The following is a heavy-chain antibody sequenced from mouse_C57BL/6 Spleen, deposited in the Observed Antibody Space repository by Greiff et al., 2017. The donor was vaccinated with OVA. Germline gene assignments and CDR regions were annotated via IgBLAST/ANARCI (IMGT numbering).Heavy chain of an antibody. CDR3: TRRHYYFDY. Sequence: QVQLQQSGAELVRPGASVTLSCKASGYTFTDYEMHWVKQTPVHGLEWIGAIDPETGGTAYNHKFKGKAILTADKSSSTTYMELRSLTSEDSAVYYCTRRHYYFDYWGQGTTLTVSS. CDR1: GYTFTDYE. CDR2: IDPETGGT. V-gene: IGHV1-15*01. J-gene: IGHJ2*01.